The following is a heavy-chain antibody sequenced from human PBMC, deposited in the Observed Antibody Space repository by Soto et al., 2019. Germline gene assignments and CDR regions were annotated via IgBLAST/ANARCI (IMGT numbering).Heavy chain of an antibody. CDR2: ISGGGTTK. CDR3: ASDLYHYASGY. CDR1: GFIFSDYY. J-gene: IGHJ4*02. V-gene: IGHV3-11*01. Sequence: QVQLVESGGGLVKPGGSLRLSYAASGFIFSDYYMTWIRQAPGKGLEWVSKISGGGTTKLYADSVKGRFTVSRDNAKNSVYLQMDNLRAEDTAVYYCASDLYHYASGYWGQGTLLTVSS. D-gene: IGHD3-10*01.